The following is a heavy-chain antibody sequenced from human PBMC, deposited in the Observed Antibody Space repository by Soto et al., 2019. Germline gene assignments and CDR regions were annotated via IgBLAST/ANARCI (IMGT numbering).Heavy chain of an antibody. CDR1: GGSISSYY. CDR2: VYYTGST. V-gene: IGHV4-59*01. Sequence: SETLSLTCTVSGGSISSYYWSWIRQSPGKGLEWLGYVYYTGSTNYSPSLRSRVSISVDTSKNEFSLRLSSVTAADTAVYFCARSVAVPGAHIDYWGQGTQVTVSS. D-gene: IGHD6-19*01. CDR3: ARSVAVPGAHIDY. J-gene: IGHJ4*02.